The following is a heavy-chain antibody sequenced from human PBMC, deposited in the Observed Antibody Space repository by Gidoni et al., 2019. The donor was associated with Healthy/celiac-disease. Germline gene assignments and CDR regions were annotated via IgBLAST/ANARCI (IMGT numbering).Heavy chain of an antibody. CDR1: GGSISSSNW. CDR2: IYHSGST. Sequence: QVQLQESGPGLVKPSGTLSLTCAVSGGSISSSNWWSWVRQPPGKGLEWIGEIYHSGSTTYNPSLKSRVTISVDKSKNQFSLKLSSVTAADTAVYYCARIVVVPAAIIGYYYYGMDVWGQGTTVTVSS. D-gene: IGHD2-2*02. CDR3: ARIVVVPAAIIGYYYYGMDV. V-gene: IGHV4-4*02. J-gene: IGHJ6*02.